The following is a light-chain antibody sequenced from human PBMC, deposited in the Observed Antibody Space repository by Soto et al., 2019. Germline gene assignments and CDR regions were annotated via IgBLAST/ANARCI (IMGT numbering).Light chain of an antibody. CDR3: HQTDSIPET. J-gene: IGKJ1*01. CDR1: QSISLF. V-gene: IGKV1-39*01. Sequence: DIQMTQSPSSLSASVGDTVTITCRASQSISLFLNWYQQKPGKAPKLLIYAASSLQSGVPSRFSGNGSGTDFTLTISSPQPEDFATYYCHQTDSIPETFGQGTKVEIK. CDR2: AAS.